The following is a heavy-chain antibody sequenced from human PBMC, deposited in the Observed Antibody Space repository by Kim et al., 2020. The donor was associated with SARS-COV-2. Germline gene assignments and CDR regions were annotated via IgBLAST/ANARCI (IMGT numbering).Heavy chain of an antibody. Sequence: ASVKVSCKASGYTFTSYAMHWVRQAPGQRLEWMGWINAGNGNTKYSQKFQGRVTITRDTSASTAYMELSSLRSEETAVYYCARDSYYDIFRYYYYYMDVWGQGTTVTVSS. CDR3: ARDSYYDIFRYYYYYMDV. V-gene: IGHV1-3*01. D-gene: IGHD3-9*01. CDR2: INAGNGNT. J-gene: IGHJ6*03. CDR1: GYTFTSYA.